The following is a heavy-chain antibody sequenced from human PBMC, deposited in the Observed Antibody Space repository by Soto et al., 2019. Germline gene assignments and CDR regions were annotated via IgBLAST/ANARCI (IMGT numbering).Heavy chain of an antibody. CDR1: GFTFSSYS. J-gene: IGHJ6*02. D-gene: IGHD6-13*01. CDR3: ARDKRDPSAVGFPGYYYGMDV. Sequence: PGGSLRLSCAASGFTFSSYSMNWVRQAPGKGLEWVSSISSSSNYVYYADSVKGRFTISRDNAKNSLYLQMNSLRAEDTAVYYCARDKRDPSAVGFPGYYYGMDVWGQGTTVTVSS. V-gene: IGHV3-21*01. CDR2: ISSSSNYV.